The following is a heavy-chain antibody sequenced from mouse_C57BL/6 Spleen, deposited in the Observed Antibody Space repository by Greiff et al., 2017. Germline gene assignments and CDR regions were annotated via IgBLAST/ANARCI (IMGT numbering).Heavy chain of an antibody. V-gene: IGHV3-6*01. CDR1: GYSITSGYY. CDR3: ARRANWSDWYFDV. J-gene: IGHJ1*03. D-gene: IGHD4-1*01. CDR2: ISYDGSN. Sequence: DVQLQESGPGLVKPSQSLSLTCSVTGYSITSGYYWNWLRQFPGNKLEWMGYISYDGSNNYNPSLKNRISITRDTSKNQFFLKLNSVTTEDTATYYCARRANWSDWYFDVWGKGTTVTVSS.